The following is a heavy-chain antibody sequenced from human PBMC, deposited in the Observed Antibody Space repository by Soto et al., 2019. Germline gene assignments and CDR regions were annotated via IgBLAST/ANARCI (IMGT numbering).Heavy chain of an antibody. J-gene: IGHJ4*02. CDR2: IYYSGST. Sequence: QVQLQESGPGLVKPSQTLSLTCTVSGGSISSAGYNWSWIRQHPGKGLEWIGYIYYSGSTYYNPSLKSRLTISVETSKRQFSLKLSSVTAADTAVYYCATYGSGSYYPTTFDYWGQGTLVTVSS. CDR3: ATYGSGSYYPTTFDY. D-gene: IGHD3-10*01. V-gene: IGHV4-31*03. CDR1: GGSISSAGYN.